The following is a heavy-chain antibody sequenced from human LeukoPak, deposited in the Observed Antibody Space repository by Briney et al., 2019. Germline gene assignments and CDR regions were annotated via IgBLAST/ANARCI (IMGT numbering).Heavy chain of an antibody. V-gene: IGHV3-74*01. CDR3: ARGKRARYYGSGSYYKSHYYYYYGMDV. J-gene: IGHJ6*02. CDR1: GLTFSSYW. Sequence: PGGSLRLSCAASGLTFSSYWIHWVRQAPGKGLVWVSRINTDGSSTSYADSVKGRFTISRDNAKNSPYLQMNSLRAEDTAVYYCARGKRARYYGSGSYYKSHYYYYYGMDVWGQGTTVTVSS. CDR2: INTDGSST. D-gene: IGHD3-10*01.